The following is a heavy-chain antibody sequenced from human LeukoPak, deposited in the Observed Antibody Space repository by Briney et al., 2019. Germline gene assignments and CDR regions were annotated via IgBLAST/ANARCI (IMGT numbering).Heavy chain of an antibody. V-gene: IGHV4-59*01. CDR1: GGSISSYY. D-gene: IGHD5-18*01. J-gene: IGHJ4*02. Sequence: PSETLSLTSTVSGGSISSYYWSWIRQPPGKGLEWIGYIYYSGSTNYNPSLKSRVTISVDTSKNQFSLKLSSVTAADTAVYYCARVPVDTAMVSRYFDYWGQGTLVTVSS. CDR2: IYYSGST. CDR3: ARVPVDTAMVSRYFDY.